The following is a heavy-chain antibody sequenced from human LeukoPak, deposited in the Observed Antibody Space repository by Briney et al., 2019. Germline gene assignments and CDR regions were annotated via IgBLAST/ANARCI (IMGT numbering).Heavy chain of an antibody. CDR3: ARDTIFGVVNYHYYMDV. J-gene: IGHJ6*03. CDR2: INPNSGGT. Sequence: ASVKVSCKASRYTFTGYYMHWVRQAPGQGLEWMGRINPNSGGTNYAQKFQGRVTMTRDTSISTAYMELSRLRSDDTAVYYCARDTIFGVVNYHYYMDVWGKGTTVTVSS. D-gene: IGHD3-3*01. CDR1: RYTFTGYY. V-gene: IGHV1-2*06.